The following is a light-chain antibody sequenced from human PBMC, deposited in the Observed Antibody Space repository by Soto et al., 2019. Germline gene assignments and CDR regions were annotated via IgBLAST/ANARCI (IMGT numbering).Light chain of an antibody. CDR1: QSISSH. J-gene: IGKJ2*01. Sequence: DIQMTQSPSSLSASVGDRVTITCRASQSISSHLNWYQQKPGKVPKLLIYAAASLQSGVPSRFTGSESGTDFTLTISSLQPEDFATYYCQQSHGTPMYTFGQGTKLEIK. CDR2: AAA. CDR3: QQSHGTPMYT. V-gene: IGKV1-39*01.